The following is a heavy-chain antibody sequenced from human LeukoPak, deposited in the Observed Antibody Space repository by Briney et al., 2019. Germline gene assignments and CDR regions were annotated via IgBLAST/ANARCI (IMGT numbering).Heavy chain of an antibody. CDR3: ARGAAATRDY. J-gene: IGHJ4*02. V-gene: IGHV4-59*01. Sequence: SETLSLTCPVSGGSISGYYWSWIRQPPGKGLEWIGYIHYSGTTDYNPSLKSRVTISVDTSENQFSLKLTSVTAADTAVYYCARGAAATRDYWGQGILVTVSS. CDR2: IHYSGTT. CDR1: GGSISGYY. D-gene: IGHD2-15*01.